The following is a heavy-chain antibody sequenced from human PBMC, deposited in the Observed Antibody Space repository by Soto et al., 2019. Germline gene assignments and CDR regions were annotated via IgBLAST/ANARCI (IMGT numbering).Heavy chain of an antibody. D-gene: IGHD1-26*01. CDR1: GFTFSSYA. CDR2: ISGSGGST. CDR3: AKAVSYRYYFDY. Sequence: EVQLLESGGGLVQPGGSLRLSCAASGFTFSSYAMSWVRQAPGKGLEWVSAISGSGGSTYYADSVKGRFTISRDNSKNTLYLQMNSMRAEDTAVYYCAKAVSYRYYFDYWGQGTLVTVSS. V-gene: IGHV3-23*01. J-gene: IGHJ4*02.